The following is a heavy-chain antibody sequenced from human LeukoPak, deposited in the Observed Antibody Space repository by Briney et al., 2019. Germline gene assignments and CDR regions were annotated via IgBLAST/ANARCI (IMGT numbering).Heavy chain of an antibody. CDR1: GFPFSSYG. D-gene: IGHD1-26*01. V-gene: IGHV3-30*02. Sequence: GGSLRLSCAASGFPFSSYGMYWVRQTPEKGLEWVAYLRKDATYSNYADSVRGRFTISRDNSKNTLDLQMNSLRIGDTAVYFCASGGPTRGTLDSWGQGTLVTVSS. J-gene: IGHJ4*02. CDR3: ASGGPTRGTLDS. CDR2: LRKDATYS.